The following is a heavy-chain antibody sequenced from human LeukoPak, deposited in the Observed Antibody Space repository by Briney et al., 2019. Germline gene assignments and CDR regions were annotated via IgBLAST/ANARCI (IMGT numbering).Heavy chain of an antibody. Sequence: GGSLRLSCPASGFTVSSNFMSWVRQAPGKGLEWVSVIYSGGSTYYADSVKGRFTISRDNSKNTLYLQMNSLRAEDTAVYYCASPDPTIGTLNDAFDIWGQGTMVTVSS. J-gene: IGHJ3*02. D-gene: IGHD5-24*01. CDR2: IYSGGST. CDR1: GFTVSSNF. V-gene: IGHV3-53*01. CDR3: ASPDPTIGTLNDAFDI.